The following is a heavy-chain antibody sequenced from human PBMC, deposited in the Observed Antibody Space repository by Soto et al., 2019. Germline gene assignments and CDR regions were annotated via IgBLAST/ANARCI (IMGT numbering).Heavy chain of an antibody. Sequence: ASVKVSCKASGYTFTSYDINWVRQATGQGREWMGWMNPNSGNTGYAQKFQGRVTMTRNTSISTAYMELSSLRSEDTAVYYCARGRAPRGGLWFGEGYYYGMDVWGQGXTVTVSS. D-gene: IGHD3-10*01. CDR1: GYTFTSYD. J-gene: IGHJ6*02. V-gene: IGHV1-8*01. CDR3: ARGRAPRGGLWFGEGYYYGMDV. CDR2: MNPNSGNT.